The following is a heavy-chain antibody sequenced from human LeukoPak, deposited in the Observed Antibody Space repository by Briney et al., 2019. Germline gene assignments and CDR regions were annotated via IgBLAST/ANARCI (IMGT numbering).Heavy chain of an antibody. Sequence: SETLSLTCAVYGGSFSGYFWGWLRQPPGKRLEWSGEINHSGSTNYNPSLKSRVIMSVDTSKKQFSLKLSSVTAADTAVYYCARGYGIAATGALGWFESWGQGTLVTVSS. CDR1: GGSFSGYF. V-gene: IGHV4-34*01. CDR2: INHSGST. D-gene: IGHD6-13*01. J-gene: IGHJ5*01. CDR3: ARGYGIAATGALGWFES.